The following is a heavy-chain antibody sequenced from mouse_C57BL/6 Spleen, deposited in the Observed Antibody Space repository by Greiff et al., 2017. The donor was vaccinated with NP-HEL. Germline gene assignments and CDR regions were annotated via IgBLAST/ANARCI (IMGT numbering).Heavy chain of an antibody. CDR3: ARWNGHYEGFDY. CDR2: INPSNGGT. D-gene: IGHD1-1*01. CDR1: GYTFTSYW. V-gene: IGHV1-53*01. Sequence: QVQLKQPGTELVKPGASVKLSCKASGYTFTSYWMHWVKQRPGQGLEWIGNINPSNGGTNYNEKFKSKATLTVDKSSSTAYMQLSSLTSEDSAVYYCARWNGHYEGFDYWGQGTTLTVSS. J-gene: IGHJ2*01.